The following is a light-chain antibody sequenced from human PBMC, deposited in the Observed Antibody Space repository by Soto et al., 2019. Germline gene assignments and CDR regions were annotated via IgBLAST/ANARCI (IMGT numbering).Light chain of an antibody. CDR1: QSVSNY. V-gene: IGKV3-11*01. CDR3: QQRSNWPIT. Sequence: ILLSQSPATLSLSPGEKATLSCRTSQSVSNYFAWYQQKPGRAPRLLIYDASNRATGIPARFIDSGSGTDFTLTISSLEPADFAVYYCQQRSNWPITVGQGTRLEIK. CDR2: DAS. J-gene: IGKJ5*01.